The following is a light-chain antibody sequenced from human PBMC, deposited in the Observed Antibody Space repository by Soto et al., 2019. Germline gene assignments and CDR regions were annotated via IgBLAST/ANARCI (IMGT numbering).Light chain of an antibody. CDR2: DAS. CDR3: LQHNSYPLT. Sequence: DIQMTHSPSTLSASVGDIVTITCRASQSISSWLAWYQQKPGKAPKLLIYDASSLESGVPSRFGGSGSGTEFTLTISSLQPEDFATYYCLQHNSYPLTFGQGTKVDIK. J-gene: IGKJ1*01. V-gene: IGKV1-5*01. CDR1: QSISSW.